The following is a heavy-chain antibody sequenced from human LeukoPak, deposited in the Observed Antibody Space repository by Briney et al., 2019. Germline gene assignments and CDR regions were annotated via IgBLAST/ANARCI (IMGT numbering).Heavy chain of an antibody. D-gene: IGHD6-19*01. CDR2: VYYTGST. Sequence: SETLSLTCTVSGGSVSSSRYYWGWVRQIPGAGLEWIGNVYYTGSTYYNPSLKGRATISGDTSKNQFSLKLSSVTAADTAVYYCARRIAVAGGWFDPWGQGTLVTVSS. V-gene: IGHV4-39*01. J-gene: IGHJ5*02. CDR1: GGSVSSSRYY. CDR3: ARRIAVAGGWFDP.